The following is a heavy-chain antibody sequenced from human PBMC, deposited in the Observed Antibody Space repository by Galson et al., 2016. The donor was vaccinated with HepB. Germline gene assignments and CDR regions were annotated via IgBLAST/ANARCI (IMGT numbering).Heavy chain of an antibody. CDR2: ISAYNGNK. CDR1: GYTFTNYG. V-gene: IGHV1-18*01. Sequence: SVKVSCKASGYTFTNYGISWVRQAPGQGLEWMGWISAYNGNKNNAQNFQGRVTMTTETSTNTAYMELRSLTSDDTAVYYCARVSWNYLSGYGMGVWGQGTTVTVSS. J-gene: IGHJ6*02. CDR3: ARVSWNYLSGYGMGV. D-gene: IGHD1-7*01.